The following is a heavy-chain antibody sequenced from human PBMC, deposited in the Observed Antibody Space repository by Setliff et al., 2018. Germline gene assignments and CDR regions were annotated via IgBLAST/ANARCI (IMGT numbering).Heavy chain of an antibody. CDR2: INPKTGGT. Sequence: ASVKVSCKASGYTFTGYYMHWVRQAPGQGLEWMGWINPKTGGTNLAQKFQGRVTITADESTSTAYMELSSLRSEDTAVYYCAIPSSGNFYFDYWGQGTLVTVSS. J-gene: IGHJ4*02. CDR1: GYTFTGYY. D-gene: IGHD1-26*01. V-gene: IGHV1-2*02. CDR3: AIPSSGNFYFDY.